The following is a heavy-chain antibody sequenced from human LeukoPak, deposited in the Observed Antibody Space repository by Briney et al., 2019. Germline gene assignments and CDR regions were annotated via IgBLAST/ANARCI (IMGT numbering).Heavy chain of an antibody. Sequence: SQTLSLTCTLSGGSISSGGYYCSWIRQHPGNGLEWIGYIYYSGSTYYNPSLKSRVTISVDTSKNQFSLKLRSVTAADTAVYYCARGVARGANWFDPWGQGTLVTVSS. CDR2: IYYSGST. V-gene: IGHV4-31*03. D-gene: IGHD2-15*01. J-gene: IGHJ5*02. CDR1: GGSISSGGYY. CDR3: ARGVARGANWFDP.